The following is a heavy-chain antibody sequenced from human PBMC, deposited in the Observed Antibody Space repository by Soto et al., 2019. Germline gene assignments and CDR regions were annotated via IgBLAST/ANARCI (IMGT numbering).Heavy chain of an antibody. CDR1: GGSISSSSYY. Sequence: QLQLQESGPGLVKPSETLSLTCTVSGGSISSSSYYWGWIRQPPGKGLEWIGSIYYSGSTYYNPSLKSRVTISVDTSKNQFSLKLSSVTAADTAVYYCARLIAVAGTRPNWFDPWGQGTLVTVSS. CDR2: IYYSGST. V-gene: IGHV4-39*01. D-gene: IGHD6-19*01. CDR3: ARLIAVAGTRPNWFDP. J-gene: IGHJ5*02.